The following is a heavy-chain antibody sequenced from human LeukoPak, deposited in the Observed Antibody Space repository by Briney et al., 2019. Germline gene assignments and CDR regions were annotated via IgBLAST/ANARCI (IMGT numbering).Heavy chain of an antibody. CDR3: ARGNDILTDWEYFDY. Sequence: KASETLSLTCTVSGGPISSYYWRWIRQPPGKGLEWIGYIYYSGSTNYNPSLKSRVTISVDTSKNQFSLKRSSVTAADTAVYYCARGNDILTDWEYFDYWGQGTLVTVSS. D-gene: IGHD3-9*01. CDR1: GGPISSYY. J-gene: IGHJ4*02. CDR2: IYYSGST. V-gene: IGHV4-59*01.